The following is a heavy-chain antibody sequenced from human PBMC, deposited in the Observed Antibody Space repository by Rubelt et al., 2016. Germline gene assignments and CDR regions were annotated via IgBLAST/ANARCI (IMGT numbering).Heavy chain of an antibody. Sequence: QVQLVQSGAEVKKPGASVKVSCKASGYTFTRYAMHWVRQAPGQKLEWMGWINAGNGNSKYSQKFQGRVTSTRETSASTAYMELSSLRSEDTAVYYCATGIIRLKPFDYWGQGTLVTVSS. J-gene: IGHJ4*02. V-gene: IGHV1-3*01. CDR3: ATGIIRLKPFDY. CDR2: INAGNGNS. D-gene: IGHD2-15*01. CDR1: GYTFTRYA.